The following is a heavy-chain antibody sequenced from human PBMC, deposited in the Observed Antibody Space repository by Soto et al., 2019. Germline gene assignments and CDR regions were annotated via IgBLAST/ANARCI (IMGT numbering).Heavy chain of an antibody. J-gene: IGHJ3*02. D-gene: IGHD1-1*01. CDR2: IASTGDP. Sequence: PGGSPRLSCVASGFTFSSYDMHWVRQASGKGLEWVSAIASTGDPYYPGSVKGRFTISRENAKNSLYLQINSLRIGDTAVYYCAREGTGGGFDIWGQGTVVT. CDR3: AREGTGGGFDI. V-gene: IGHV3-13*04. CDR1: GFTFSSYD.